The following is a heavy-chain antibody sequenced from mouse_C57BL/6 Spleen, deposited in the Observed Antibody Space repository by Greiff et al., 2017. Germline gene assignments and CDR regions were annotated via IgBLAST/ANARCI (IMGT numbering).Heavy chain of an antibody. CDR3: ARGGDYYGSSPYWYFDV. CDR2: IYPGDGDT. D-gene: IGHD1-1*01. V-gene: IGHV1-82*01. CDR1: GYAFSSSW. Sequence: VQLQQSGPELVKPGASVKISCKASGYAFSSSWMNWVKQRPGKGLEWIGRIYPGDGDTNYNGKFKGKATLTADKSSSTAYMQLSRLTSEDSAVYFCARGGDYYGSSPYWYFDVWGTGTTVTVSS. J-gene: IGHJ1*03.